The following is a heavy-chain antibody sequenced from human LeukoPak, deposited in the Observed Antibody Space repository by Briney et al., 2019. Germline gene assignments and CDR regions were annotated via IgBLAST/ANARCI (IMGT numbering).Heavy chain of an antibody. CDR2: ISYDGSNK. D-gene: IGHD2/OR15-2a*01. V-gene: IGHV3-30*18. J-gene: IGHJ6*03. Sequence: PGGSLRLSCAASGFTFSNNAMHWVRQAPGKGLEWVAVISYDGSNKYHAGSVKGRFTISRDNSKNTLYLQMNSLRAEDTAVYYCAKDGSMPWGYYMDVWGKGTTVTISS. CDR3: AKDGSMPWGYYMDV. CDR1: GFTFSNNA.